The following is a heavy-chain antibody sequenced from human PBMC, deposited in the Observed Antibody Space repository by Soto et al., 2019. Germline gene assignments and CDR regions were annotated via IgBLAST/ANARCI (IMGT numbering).Heavy chain of an antibody. CDR1: GFTFSSYS. CDR2: ISTSSSTI. J-gene: IGHJ4*01. Sequence: PGGSLRLSCAASGFTFSSYSMNWVRQAPGKGLEWVSYISTSSSTIYYADSVKGRFTISRDNAKDSLYLQMNSLRAEDTAVYYCASRTYGDYPLPALDYWAQGTLVTVS. V-gene: IGHV3-48*01. CDR3: ASRTYGDYPLPALDY. D-gene: IGHD4-17*01.